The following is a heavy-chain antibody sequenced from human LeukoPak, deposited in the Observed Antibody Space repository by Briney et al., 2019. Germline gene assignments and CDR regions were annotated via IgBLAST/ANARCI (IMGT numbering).Heavy chain of an antibody. CDR2: INPKSGGT. CDR3: ARADRVDGGPYLIGP. J-gene: IGHJ5*02. D-gene: IGHD3-16*01. Sequence: ASVKVSFKTSGYSFTDYYMHWVRQAPGQGVEWMGWINPKSGGTSSAQKFQGRVTMPRDPSITTVYMEVRWLTSDDTAIYYCARADRVDGGPYLIGPWGQGTLVTVSS. V-gene: IGHV1-2*02. CDR1: GYSFTDYY.